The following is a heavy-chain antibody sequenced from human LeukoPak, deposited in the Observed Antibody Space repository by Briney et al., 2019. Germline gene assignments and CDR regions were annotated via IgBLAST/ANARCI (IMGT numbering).Heavy chain of an antibody. V-gene: IGHV3-74*01. D-gene: IGHD6-13*01. CDR3: AKGAPVLSSSWYYFGY. CDR2: INSDGSST. J-gene: IGHJ4*02. Sequence: GGSLRLSCAASGFTFSSYWMHWVRHAPGKGLVWVSRINSDGSSTSYADSVKGRFTISRDNAKNTLYLQMNSLRAEDTALYYCAKGAPVLSSSWYYFGYWGQGTLVTVSS. CDR1: GFTFSSYW.